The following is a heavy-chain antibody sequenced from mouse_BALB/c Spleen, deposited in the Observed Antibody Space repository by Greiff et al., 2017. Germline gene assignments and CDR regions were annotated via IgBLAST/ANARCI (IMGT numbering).Heavy chain of an antibody. CDR2: INPSNGRT. CDR3: ARYYYGSSYQYFDV. J-gene: IGHJ1*01. Sequence: VQLQQSGAELVKPGASVKLSCKASGYTFTSYWMHWVKQRPGQGLEWIGEINPSNGRTNYNEKFKSKATLTVDKSSSTAYMQLSSLTSEDSAVYYCARYYYGSSYQYFDVWGAGTTVTVSS. D-gene: IGHD1-1*01. CDR1: GYTFTSYW. V-gene: IGHV1S81*02.